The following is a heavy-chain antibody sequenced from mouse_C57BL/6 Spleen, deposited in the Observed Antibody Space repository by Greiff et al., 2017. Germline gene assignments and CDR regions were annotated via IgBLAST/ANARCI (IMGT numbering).Heavy chain of an antibody. CDR2: ISYDGSN. V-gene: IGHV3-6*01. Sequence: EVKLVESGPGLVKPSQSLSLTCSVTGYSITSGYYWNWIRQLPGNKLEWMGYISYDGSNNYNPSLKNRISITRDTSKNQFFLKLNSVTTEDTATYYCARDSSGLYYAMDYWGQGTSVTVSS. J-gene: IGHJ4*01. CDR3: ARDSSGLYYAMDY. CDR1: GYSITSGYY. D-gene: IGHD3-2*02.